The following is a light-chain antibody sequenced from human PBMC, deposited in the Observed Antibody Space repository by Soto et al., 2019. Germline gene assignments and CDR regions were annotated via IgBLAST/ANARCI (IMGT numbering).Light chain of an antibody. CDR1: SSDVGGYNY. CDR3: CSYAGSSFWV. V-gene: IGLV2-11*01. CDR2: DVS. Sequence: QSVLTQPRSVSGSPGQSVTISCTGTSSDVGGYNYVSWYQQHPGKAPKLIIYDVSKRPSGVPDRFSGSKSGNTASLTISGLQAEDEADYYCCSYAGSSFWVFGGGTKLTVL. J-gene: IGLJ3*02.